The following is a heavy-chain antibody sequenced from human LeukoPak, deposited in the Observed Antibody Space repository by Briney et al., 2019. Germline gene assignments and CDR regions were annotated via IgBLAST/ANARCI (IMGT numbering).Heavy chain of an antibody. J-gene: IGHJ4*02. D-gene: IGHD6-6*01. V-gene: IGHV1-2*02. Sequence: GASVKVSCKASGFTFTGFYMHWVRQAPGQGLEWMGWINPNSGGTNYAQKFQGRVTMTRDTSINTAYMELSRLRSDDTAVYYCAREGRDADPRVSDYWGQGTLVTVSS. CDR1: GFTFTGFY. CDR2: INPNSGGT. CDR3: AREGRDADPRVSDY.